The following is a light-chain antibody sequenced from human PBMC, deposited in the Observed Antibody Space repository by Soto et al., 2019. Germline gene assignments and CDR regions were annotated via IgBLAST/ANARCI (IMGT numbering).Light chain of an antibody. V-gene: IGKV1-39*01. CDR2: AAS. J-gene: IGKJ2*01. CDR1: QSIYSS. CDR3: QQSYSAPYT. Sequence: DIQMTQSPSSLSASVGDRVTITCRASQSIYSSLNWYHQKPGKAPKLLIYAASNLQSGVPSRFSGSGSGTDFTLSISSLQPEDFATYYCQQSYSAPYTFGQGTMLEI.